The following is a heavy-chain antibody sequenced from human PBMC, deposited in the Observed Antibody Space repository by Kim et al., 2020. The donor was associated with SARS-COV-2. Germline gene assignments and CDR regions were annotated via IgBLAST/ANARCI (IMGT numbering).Heavy chain of an antibody. D-gene: IGHD5-18*01. CDR1: GYTFTSYG. V-gene: IGHV1-18*04. CDR2: ISTYNGNT. Sequence: ASVKVSCKPSGYTFTSYGITWVRQAPAQGLEWMGWISTYNGNTKYAQKLQDRVTMTTDTSTSTAYMELRSLRSDDTAVYYCARGRYSSGIRYYFDYWGQGTLVTVSS. CDR3: ARGRYSSGIRYYFDY. J-gene: IGHJ4*02.